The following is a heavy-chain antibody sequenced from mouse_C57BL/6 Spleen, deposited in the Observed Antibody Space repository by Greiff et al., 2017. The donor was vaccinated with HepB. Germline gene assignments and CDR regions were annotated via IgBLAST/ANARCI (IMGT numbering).Heavy chain of an antibody. J-gene: IGHJ2*01. V-gene: IGHV1-64*01. Sequence: VKLQESGAELVKPGASVKLSCKASGYTFTSYWMHWVKQRPGQGLEWIGMIHPNSGSTNYNEKFKSKATLTVDKSSSTAYMQLSSLTSEDSAVYYCARNPYYFDYWGQGTTLTVSS. CDR1: GYTFTSYW. CDR2: IHPNSGST. CDR3: ARNPYYFDY.